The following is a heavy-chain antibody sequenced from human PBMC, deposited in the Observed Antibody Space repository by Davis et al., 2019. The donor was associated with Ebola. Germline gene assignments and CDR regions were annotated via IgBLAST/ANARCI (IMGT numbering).Heavy chain of an antibody. D-gene: IGHD1-7*01. CDR1: GGSIGSSSYY. CDR2: IYYSGST. J-gene: IGHJ5*02. CDR3: AREYNWNYGWFDP. Sequence: MPSETLSLTCTVSGGSIGSSSYYWGWIRQPPGKGLEWIGSIYYSGSTYYNPSLKSRVTISVDTSKNQFSLKLSSVTAADTAVYYCAREYNWNYGWFDPWGQGTLVTVSS. V-gene: IGHV4-39*01.